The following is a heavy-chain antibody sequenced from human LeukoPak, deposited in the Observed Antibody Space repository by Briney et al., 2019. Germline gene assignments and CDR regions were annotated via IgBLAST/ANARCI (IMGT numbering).Heavy chain of an antibody. CDR2: ISGSGGST. J-gene: IGHJ6*02. V-gene: IGHV3-23*01. CDR1: GFTFSSYA. D-gene: IGHD5-24*01. CDR3: ASSDGYNYYYYGMDV. Sequence: GGSLRLSCAASGFTFSSYAMSWVRQAPGKGLEWVSAISGSGGSTYYADSVKGRFTISRDNSKNTLYLQMNSLRAEDTAVYYCASSDGYNYYYYGMDVWGQGTTVTVSS.